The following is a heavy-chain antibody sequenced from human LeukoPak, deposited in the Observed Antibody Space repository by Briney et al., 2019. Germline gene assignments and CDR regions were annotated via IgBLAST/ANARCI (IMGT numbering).Heavy chain of an antibody. CDR2: IWYDGSNK. D-gene: IGHD2-8*01. CDR1: GFTFSSYG. V-gene: IGHV3-33*01. J-gene: IGHJ6*02. CDR3: ARGPGYCTNGVCPSRVGYYYGMDV. Sequence: GGSLRLSCAASGFTFSSYGMHWVRQAPGKGLEWVAVIWYDGSNKYYADSVKGQFTISRDNSKNTLYLQMNSLRAEDTAVYYCARGPGYCTNGVCPSRVGYYYGMDVWGQGTTVTVSS.